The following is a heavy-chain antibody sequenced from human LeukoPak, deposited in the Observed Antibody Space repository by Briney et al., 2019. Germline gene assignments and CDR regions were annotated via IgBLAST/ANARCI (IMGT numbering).Heavy chain of an antibody. Sequence: GASVKVSCKASGYTFTGYYMHWVRQAPGQGLEWMGWINPNSGGTNYAQKFQGRVTMTRDTSISTAYMELSRLRSDDTAVYYCATTGVEGSSGWFDPWGQGTLVTVSS. CDR2: INPNSGGT. D-gene: IGHD4-17*01. J-gene: IGHJ5*02. V-gene: IGHV1-2*02. CDR3: ATTGVEGSSGWFDP. CDR1: GYTFTGYY.